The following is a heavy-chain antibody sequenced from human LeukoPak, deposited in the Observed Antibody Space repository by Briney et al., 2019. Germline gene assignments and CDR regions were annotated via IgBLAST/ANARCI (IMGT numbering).Heavy chain of an antibody. J-gene: IGHJ4*02. CDR1: VFTFRSLA. Sequence: GGSLRLSCAASVFTFRSLAMTWVRQTPGEGLEWVSTTTGGGETTFHSNAVKGRFTISRDNSKNTLYLQMNSLRAEDTAIYFCAKGIYYGSGSCNKWGQGTTVIVSS. D-gene: IGHD3-10*01. V-gene: IGHV3-23*01. CDR3: AKGIYYGSGSCNK. CDR2: TTGGGETT.